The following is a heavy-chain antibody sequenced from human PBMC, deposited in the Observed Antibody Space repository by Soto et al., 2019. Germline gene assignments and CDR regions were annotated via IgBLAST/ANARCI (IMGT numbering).Heavy chain of an antibody. V-gene: IGHV1-46*01. Sequence: ASVKVSCKASGGTFGNSAISWVRQAPGQGLEWMGIINPSGGSTTYAQKFQGRVTMTRDTSTSTVYMELSSLRSEDTAVYYCARGFSSGWPFGYWGQGTPVTVSS. CDR3: ARGFSSGWPFGY. D-gene: IGHD6-19*01. J-gene: IGHJ4*02. CDR1: GGTFGNSA. CDR2: INPSGGST.